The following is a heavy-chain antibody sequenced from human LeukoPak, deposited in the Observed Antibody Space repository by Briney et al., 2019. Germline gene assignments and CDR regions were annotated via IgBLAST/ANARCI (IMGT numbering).Heavy chain of an antibody. Sequence: SGPTLVKPPQTLTLTCTFSGFSLSTSGVGVGWIRQPPGKALEWLALIYWDDDKRYSPSLKSRLTITKDTSKNQVVLTMTNMDPVDTATYYCAHRPIAVAVRAFDYWGQGTLVTVSS. J-gene: IGHJ4*02. V-gene: IGHV2-5*02. CDR2: IYWDDDK. CDR3: AHRPIAVAVRAFDY. CDR1: GFSLSTSGVG. D-gene: IGHD6-19*01.